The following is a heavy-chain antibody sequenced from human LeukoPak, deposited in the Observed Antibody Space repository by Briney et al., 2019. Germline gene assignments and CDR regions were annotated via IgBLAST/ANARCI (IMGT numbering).Heavy chain of an antibody. Sequence: SETLSLTCAVYGGSFSGYYWSWIRQPPGKGLEWIGEINHSGSTNYNPSLKCRVTISVDTSKNQFSLKLSSATAADTAVYYCASSGMDVWGKGTTVTVSS. CDR2: INHSGST. CDR3: ASSGMDV. CDR1: GGSFSGYY. J-gene: IGHJ6*04. V-gene: IGHV4-34*01.